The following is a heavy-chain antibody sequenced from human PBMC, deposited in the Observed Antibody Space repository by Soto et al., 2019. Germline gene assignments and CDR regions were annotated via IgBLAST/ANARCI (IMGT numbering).Heavy chain of an antibody. V-gene: IGHV4-30-2*01. CDR1: GGSISSGGYS. CDR3: ARTPDI. J-gene: IGHJ3*02. Sequence: QLQLQESGSGLVKPSQTLSLTCAVSGGSISSGGYSWSWIRQPPGKGLEWIGYIYHSGSPYYNPSRNSRVTMSVDRSKNQSSLKLSAVTAADTAVYYCARTPDIWGQGTMVTVSS. CDR2: IYHSGSP.